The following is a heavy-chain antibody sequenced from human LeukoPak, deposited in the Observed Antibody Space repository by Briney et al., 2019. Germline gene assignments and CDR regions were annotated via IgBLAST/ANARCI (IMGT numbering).Heavy chain of an antibody. D-gene: IGHD2-21*01. CDR1: GGCFSGYY. CDR2: INHSGST. Sequence: PSETLSLTCAVYGGCFSGYYWSWIRQPPGKGLEWNGEINHSGSTNYNPSLKSRVTISVDTSKNQFSLKLSSVTAADTAVYYCARGQNSFPYFDYWGQGTLVTVSS. CDR3: ARGQNSFPYFDY. J-gene: IGHJ4*02. V-gene: IGHV4-34*01.